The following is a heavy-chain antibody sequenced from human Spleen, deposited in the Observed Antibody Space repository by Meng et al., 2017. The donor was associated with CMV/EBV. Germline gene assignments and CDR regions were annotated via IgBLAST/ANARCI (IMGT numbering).Heavy chain of an antibody. Sequence: GGSLRLACAVYGFTFSDYSVTWIRQAQVKGLEWVSYIDSSGTTIFYADSVKGRFTISRDNAKMSLYLQMSSLRAEDTALYYCARVSYYDFWSGYHEWFDPWGQGTLVTVSS. J-gene: IGHJ5*02. CDR1: GFTFSDYS. CDR3: ARVSYYDFWSGYHEWFDP. CDR2: IDSSGTTI. D-gene: IGHD3-3*01. V-gene: IGHV3-11*01.